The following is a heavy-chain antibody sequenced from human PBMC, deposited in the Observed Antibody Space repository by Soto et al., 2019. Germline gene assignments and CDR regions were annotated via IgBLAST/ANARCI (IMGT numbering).Heavy chain of an antibody. CDR2: IYYNGST. CDR1: GGSVSSRNYF. CDR3: ARVDYGDYPWFDP. J-gene: IGHJ5*02. V-gene: IGHV4-61*01. D-gene: IGHD4-17*01. Sequence: QVQLQESGPGLVRPSDTLSLTYSVSGGSVSSRNYFWGWIRQPPGKGLEWIGNIYYNGSTNYHPSLKSRVTISVDTPKNQFSLKLTSVTAADTAVYFCARVDYGDYPWFDPWGQGTLVTVSS.